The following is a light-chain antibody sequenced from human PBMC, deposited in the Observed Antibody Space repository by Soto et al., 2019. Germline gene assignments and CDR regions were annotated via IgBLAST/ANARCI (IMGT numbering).Light chain of an antibody. CDR2: GAS. V-gene: IGKV3-15*01. J-gene: IGKJ2*01. CDR1: QTVNVN. Sequence: EVVLTQSPATLSLSPGERATLSCRASQTVNVNLAWHQQKPGQAPRLLIYGASTMAAGVPARFIGSGSGTEFTLIIISLQSDDFAVYYCQQYNHWPPYTFGQGTKLEIK. CDR3: QQYNHWPPYT.